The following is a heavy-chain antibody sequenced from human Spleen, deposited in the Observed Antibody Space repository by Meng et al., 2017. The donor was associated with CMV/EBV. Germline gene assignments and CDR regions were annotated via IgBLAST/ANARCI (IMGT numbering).Heavy chain of an antibody. D-gene: IGHD6-25*01. CDR3: ARDRGSSGGCDF. Sequence: VHLRVSAPVLVQPSQTLSLTCTVSGGSINVGDYYWGWIRQPPGKGLEWIGYISYNGNSYYNSSLKSRVTISADTSKNQFSLNLGSVTAADTAVYYCARDRGSSGGCDFWGQGTLVTVSS. CDR2: ISYNGNS. V-gene: IGHV4-30-4*08. J-gene: IGHJ4*02. CDR1: GGSINVGDYY.